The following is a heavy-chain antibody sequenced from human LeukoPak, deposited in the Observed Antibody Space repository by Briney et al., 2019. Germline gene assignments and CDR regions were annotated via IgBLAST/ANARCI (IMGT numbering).Heavy chain of an antibody. J-gene: IGHJ4*02. Sequence: SETLSLTCTVSGDSITSNSYYWAWIRQPPGKGLEWIGSIYYSGITSYNPSLKSRVTKSVDTSKNQFSLKLSSVTAADTAVYYCARHSGKWGQGTLVTVSS. CDR1: GDSITSNSYY. V-gene: IGHV4-39*01. CDR3: ARHSGK. D-gene: IGHD1-26*01. CDR2: IYYSGIT.